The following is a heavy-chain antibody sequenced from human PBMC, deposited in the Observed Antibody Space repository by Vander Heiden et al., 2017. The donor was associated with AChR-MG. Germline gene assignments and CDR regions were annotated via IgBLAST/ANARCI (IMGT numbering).Heavy chain of an antibody. V-gene: IGHV4-59*01. D-gene: IGHD3-10*01. Sequence: QVQLQESGPGLVKPSETLSLTCTVPGGSISSYYWSWIRQPPGKGLEWIGYIYYSGSTNYNPSLKSRVTISVDTSKNQFSLKLSSVTAADTAVYYCARITMVRGVSFDYWGQGTLVTVSS. CDR2: IYYSGST. CDR3: ARITMVRGVSFDY. J-gene: IGHJ4*02. CDR1: GGSISSYY.